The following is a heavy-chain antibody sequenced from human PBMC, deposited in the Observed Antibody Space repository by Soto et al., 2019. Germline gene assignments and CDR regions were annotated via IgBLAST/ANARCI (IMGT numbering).Heavy chain of an antibody. CDR3: ARDLASTVTTVYYGMDV. D-gene: IGHD4-17*01. CDR2: ISYDGSNK. CDR1: GFTFSSYA. V-gene: IGHV3-30-3*01. J-gene: IGHJ6*02. Sequence: GGSLRLSCAASGFTFSSYAMHWVRQAPGKGLEWVAVISYDGSNKYYADSVKGRFTISRDNSKNTLYLQMNSLRAEDTAVYYCARDLASTVTTVYYGMDVWGQGTTVTVSS.